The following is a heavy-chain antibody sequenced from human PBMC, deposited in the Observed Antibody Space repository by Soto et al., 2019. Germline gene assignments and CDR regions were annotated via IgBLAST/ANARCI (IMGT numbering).Heavy chain of an antibody. J-gene: IGHJ4*02. CDR3: ARGLGYCSSSSCPLDY. CDR2: ISSSGGST. V-gene: IGHV3-23*01. CDR1: GFTFSSYA. Sequence: GGSLRLSCAASGFTFSSYAMSWVRQAPGKGLEWVSAISSSGGSTCYADSVKGRFTISRDNSENTLYLQMHSLRAEDTAVYYCARGLGYCSSSSCPLDYWGQGSLVTVSS. D-gene: IGHD2-15*01.